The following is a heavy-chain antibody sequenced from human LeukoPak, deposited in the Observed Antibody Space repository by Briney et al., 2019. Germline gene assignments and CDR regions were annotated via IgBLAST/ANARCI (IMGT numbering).Heavy chain of an antibody. J-gene: IGHJ4*02. V-gene: IGHV1-69*13. CDR3: ARVRPDLYYFDY. CDR1: GYTFTSYY. D-gene: IGHD2-2*01. Sequence: ASVKVSCKASGYTFTSYYMHWVRQAPGQGLEWMGGIIPIFGTANYAQKFQGRVTITADESTSTAYMELSSLRSGDTAVYYCARVRPDLYYFDYWGQGTLVTVSS. CDR2: IIPIFGTA.